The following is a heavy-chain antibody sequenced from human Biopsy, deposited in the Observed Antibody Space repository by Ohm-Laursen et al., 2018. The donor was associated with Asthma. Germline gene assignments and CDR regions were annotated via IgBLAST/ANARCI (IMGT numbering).Heavy chain of an antibody. CDR1: GFSFSNFA. D-gene: IGHD1-1*01. J-gene: IGHJ3*02. V-gene: IGHV3-30*06. Sequence: SLRLSCAASGFSFSNFATHWARQAPGKGLEWVGVISKDASTQDYADSVKGRFTMARDNSKNTLDLQMNSLREEDTAVYYCVRDGTDDAFDIWGQGTVVSVSS. CDR3: VRDGTDDAFDI. CDR2: ISKDASTQ.